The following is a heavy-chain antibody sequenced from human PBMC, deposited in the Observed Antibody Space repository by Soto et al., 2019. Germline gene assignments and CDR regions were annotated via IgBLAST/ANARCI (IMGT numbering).Heavy chain of an antibody. V-gene: IGHV5-51*01. D-gene: IGHD4-17*01. CDR2: IYPDDSDT. J-gene: IGHJ3*01. Sequence: VESLKISCKRSGYRFTNYYIGWVRQVPGRGPEWMGIIYPDDSDTRYSPSFEGQVTISVGKSVTTAYLQWSSLKASDTAMYYCKGRRGYGDFDAFDVWGQGTMVTVSS. CDR1: GYRFTNYY. CDR3: KGRRGYGDFDAFDV.